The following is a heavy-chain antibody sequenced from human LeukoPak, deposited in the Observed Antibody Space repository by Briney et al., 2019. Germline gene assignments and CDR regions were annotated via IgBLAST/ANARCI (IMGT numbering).Heavy chain of an antibody. CDR2: IWYDGSNK. J-gene: IGHJ4*02. D-gene: IGHD3-3*01. CDR3: AREGIYTIFGVVTGGYFDY. CDR1: GFTFSSYG. V-gene: IGHV3-33*01. Sequence: GGSLRLSCAASGFTFSSYGMHWVRQAPGKGLEWVAVIWYDGSNKYYADSVKGRFTISRDNSKNTLYLQMNSLRAEDTAVYYCAREGIYTIFGVVTGGYFDYWGQGTLVTVPS.